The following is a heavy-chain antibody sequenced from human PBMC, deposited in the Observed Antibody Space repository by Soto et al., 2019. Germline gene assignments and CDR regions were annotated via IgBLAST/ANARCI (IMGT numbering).Heavy chain of an antibody. CDR3: AREDTMVRVFDY. CDR2: ISYDGSNK. J-gene: IGHJ4*02. Sequence: GGSLRLSCAASGFTFSSYAMHWVRQAPGKGLEWVAVISYDGSNKYYADSVKGRFTISRDNSKNTLYLQMNSLRAEDTAVYYCAREDTMVRVFDYWGQGTLVTVSS. D-gene: IGHD3-10*01. CDR1: GFTFSSYA. V-gene: IGHV3-30-3*01.